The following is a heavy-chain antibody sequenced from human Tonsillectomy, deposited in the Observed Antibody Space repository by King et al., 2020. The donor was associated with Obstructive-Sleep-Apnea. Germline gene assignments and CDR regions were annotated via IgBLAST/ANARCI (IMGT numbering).Heavy chain of an antibody. CDR2: INHSGST. Sequence: VQLQQWGAGLLKPSETLYLTCAVYGGSFSGYYWSWIRQPPGKGLEWIGEINHSGSTNYNPSLKSRVTISVDTSKNQFSLKLSSVTAADTAVYYCASRTPVLLWFGEKGPPVYWGQGTLVTVSS. D-gene: IGHD3-10*01. CDR1: GGSFSGYY. CDR3: ASRTPVLLWFGEKGPPVY. J-gene: IGHJ4*02. V-gene: IGHV4-34*01.